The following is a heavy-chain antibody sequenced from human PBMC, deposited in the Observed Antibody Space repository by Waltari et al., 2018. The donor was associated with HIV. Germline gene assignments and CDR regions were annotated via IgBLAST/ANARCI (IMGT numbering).Heavy chain of an antibody. D-gene: IGHD5-18*01. Sequence: QVQLVESGGGVVQPGRSLRLSCAASGFTFSNYAMHWVRQAPGKWLEWVAVISYDGSNKYYADSVKGRFTISRDNSKITLYLQMNSLRAEDTAVYYCARDPSGYSYNYVLSPYFDYWGQGTLVTISS. CDR3: ARDPSGYSYNYVLSPYFDY. CDR2: ISYDGSNK. J-gene: IGHJ4*02. CDR1: GFTFSNYA. V-gene: IGHV3-30*04.